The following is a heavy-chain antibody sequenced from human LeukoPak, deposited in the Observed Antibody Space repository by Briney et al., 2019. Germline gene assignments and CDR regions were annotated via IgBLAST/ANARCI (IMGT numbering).Heavy chain of an antibody. CDR1: GFTFSSYA. D-gene: IGHD2-21*01. CDR2: ISVTGDIT. J-gene: IGHJ4*02. V-gene: IGHV3-23*01. CDR3: AKSHITRYPLQYYFDL. Sequence: PGGSLRLSCAASGFTFSSYAMSWLRQTPQKGLEWVSGISVTGDITYYADSVKGRFTIARDNSRTALYLQLDSLRADDTAVYYCAKSHITRYPLQYYFDLWGQGAQVIVSS.